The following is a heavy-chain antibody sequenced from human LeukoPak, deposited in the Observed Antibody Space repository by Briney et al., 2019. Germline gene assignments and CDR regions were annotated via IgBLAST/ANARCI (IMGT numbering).Heavy chain of an antibody. CDR1: GFSFSGHW. CDR3: AKSTRYSGSYFH. Sequence: GGSLRLSCTASGFSFSGHWMHWARQLPGKGLVWVSRISPTGSTTSYADSVKGRFTVSRDNAKNTLYLQVNNLRAEDTAVYYCAKSTRYSGSYFHWGQGTLVTVSS. D-gene: IGHD1-26*01. CDR2: ISPTGSTT. J-gene: IGHJ4*02. V-gene: IGHV3-74*01.